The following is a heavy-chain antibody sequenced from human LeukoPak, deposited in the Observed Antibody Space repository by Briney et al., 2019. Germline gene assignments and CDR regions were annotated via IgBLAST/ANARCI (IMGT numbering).Heavy chain of an antibody. J-gene: IGHJ4*02. Sequence: SETLSLTCTVSGGSISSYYWGWIRQPPGKGLEWIGSIYYSGSTYYNPSLKSRVTISVDTSKNQFSLKLSSVTAADTAVYYCARGINDFWSGLYYFDYWGQGTLVTVSS. V-gene: IGHV4-39*07. D-gene: IGHD3-3*01. CDR3: ARGINDFWSGLYYFDY. CDR2: IYYSGST. CDR1: GGSISSYY.